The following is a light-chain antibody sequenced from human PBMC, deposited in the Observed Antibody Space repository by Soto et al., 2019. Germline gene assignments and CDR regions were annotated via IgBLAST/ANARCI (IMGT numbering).Light chain of an antibody. Sequence: DIPMTQSPSSLSASVGDRVIITCRASQGIGDDLGWYQQKPGKAPKRLIYAASSLQSGLPSRFSGSGSGTDFTLTISSLQPDDSASYYCLQHNTYPLTFGPGTKVEVK. CDR1: QGIGDD. CDR2: AAS. J-gene: IGKJ1*01. V-gene: IGKV1-17*01. CDR3: LQHNTYPLT.